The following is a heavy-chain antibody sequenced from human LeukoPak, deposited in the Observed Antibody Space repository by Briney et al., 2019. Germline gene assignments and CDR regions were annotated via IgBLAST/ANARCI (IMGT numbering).Heavy chain of an antibody. CDR3: ARDPGGGGSFDP. CDR2: INPYNGNT. D-gene: IGHD2-15*01. Sequence: ASVKVSCKASGYTFTSDGISWVRQAPEHGLEWMGWINPYNGNTNYAQSLQGRVTMTTDTSTSTAYMELRSLGSDDTAMYYCARDPGGGGSFDPWGQGTLVTVSS. V-gene: IGHV1-18*01. CDR1: GYTFTSDG. J-gene: IGHJ5*02.